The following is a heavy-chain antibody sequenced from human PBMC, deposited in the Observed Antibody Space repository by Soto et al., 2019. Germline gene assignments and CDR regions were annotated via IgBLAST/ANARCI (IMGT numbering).Heavy chain of an antibody. CDR3: ARGGYGSGWPPFDQ. J-gene: IGHJ5*02. CDR2: IGHDGSSE. CDR1: GFNFRNYG. D-gene: IGHD6-19*01. V-gene: IGHV3-33*01. Sequence: QVKLVESGGGVVQPGTSLRLSCAASGFNFRNYGMNRVRQAPGKGLEWVAVIGHDGSSEKYADSVKGRITISRDDSKKTLYLHMNSPRVEDTAVYYCARGGYGSGWPPFDQWGQGTLVTVSS.